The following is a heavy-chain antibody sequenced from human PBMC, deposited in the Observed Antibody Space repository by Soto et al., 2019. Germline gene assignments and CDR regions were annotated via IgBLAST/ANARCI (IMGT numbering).Heavy chain of an antibody. V-gene: IGHV3-23*01. Sequence: WVARGLTFGRVSISGVAQSLGKGLEWVSTISGSGGNTNYADSVKGRFSISRDNSMNTLYLQMNSLGAEDTAVYYCAKSALAAAGTGPFDYWGQGTLVTVSS. CDR3: AKSALAAAGTGPFDY. CDR1: GLTFGRVS. D-gene: IGHD6-13*01. CDR2: ISGSGGNT. J-gene: IGHJ4*02.